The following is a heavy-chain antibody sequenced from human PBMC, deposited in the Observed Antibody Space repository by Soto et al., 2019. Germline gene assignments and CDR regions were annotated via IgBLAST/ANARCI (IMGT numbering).Heavy chain of an antibody. Sequence: QVQLQESGPGLVKPSQTLSLTCTVSGGSISSGDYYWSWIRQPPGKGLEWIGYIYYSGSTYYNPSRKCRVTISVDTSKNQFSLKLSSVTAADTAVYYCARSSVDTAMVDDYWGQGTLVTASS. CDR3: ARSSVDTAMVDDY. V-gene: IGHV4-30-4*01. J-gene: IGHJ4*02. CDR2: IYYSGST. D-gene: IGHD5-18*01. CDR1: GGSISSGDYY.